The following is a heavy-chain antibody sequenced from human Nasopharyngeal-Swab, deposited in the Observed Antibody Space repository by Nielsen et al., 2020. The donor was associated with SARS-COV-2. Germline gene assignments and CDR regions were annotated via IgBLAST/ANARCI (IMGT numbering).Heavy chain of an antibody. J-gene: IGHJ3*02. CDR1: GFTFSSYG. CDR2: IWYDGSNK. D-gene: IGHD1-7*01. Sequence: GESLKISCAASGFTFSSYGMHWVRQAPGKGLEWVADIWYDGSNKYYADSVKGRFTISRDNSKNTLYLQMNSLRAEDTAVYYCASEGNWNYVDAADPGLYSKGAFDIWGQGTMVTVSS. CDR3: ASEGNWNYVDAADPGLYSKGAFDI. V-gene: IGHV3-33*01.